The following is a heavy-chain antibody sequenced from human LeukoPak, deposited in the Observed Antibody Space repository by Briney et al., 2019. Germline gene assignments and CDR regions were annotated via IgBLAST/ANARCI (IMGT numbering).Heavy chain of an antibody. Sequence: ASVKVSCKASGYTFTRYGITWVRQASGQGFEWMGWISAYNGNTHYAQKLQGRVTMTTDTSTSTAYMELRSLRSDDTAVYYCARDCGRSYYDLTLMNYWGQGTLVTVSS. CDR1: GYTFTRYG. V-gene: IGHV1-18*01. D-gene: IGHD3-3*01. CDR2: ISAYNGNT. J-gene: IGHJ4*02. CDR3: ARDCGRSYYDLTLMNY.